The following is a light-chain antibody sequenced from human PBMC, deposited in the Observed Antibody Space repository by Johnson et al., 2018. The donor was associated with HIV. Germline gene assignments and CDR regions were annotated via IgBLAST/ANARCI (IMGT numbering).Light chain of an antibody. V-gene: IGLV1-51*01. CDR3: GTWDSSLNAYV. Sequence: QSVLTQPPSVSAAPGQKVTISCSGSSSNIGNNYVSWYQQLPGTAPKLLIYDNNKRPSGIPDRFSGSKSGTSATLGITRLRTGDEADYYCGTWDSSLNAYVFGAATKVAVL. J-gene: IGLJ1*01. CDR2: DNN. CDR1: SSNIGNNY.